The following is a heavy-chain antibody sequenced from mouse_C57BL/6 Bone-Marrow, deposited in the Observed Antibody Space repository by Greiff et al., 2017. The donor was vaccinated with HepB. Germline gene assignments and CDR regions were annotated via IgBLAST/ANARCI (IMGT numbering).Heavy chain of an antibody. D-gene: IGHD4-1*01. J-gene: IGHJ2*01. CDR3: AKLGRWGDY. CDR2: IDPSDSYT. CDR1: GYTFTSYW. Sequence: QVQLKQPGAELVRPGTSVKLSCKASGYTFTSYWMHWVKQGPGQGLEWIGVIDPSDSYTNYNQKFKGKATLTVDTSSSTAYMQLSSLTSEDSAVYYCAKLGRWGDYWGQGTTLTVSS. V-gene: IGHV1-59*01.